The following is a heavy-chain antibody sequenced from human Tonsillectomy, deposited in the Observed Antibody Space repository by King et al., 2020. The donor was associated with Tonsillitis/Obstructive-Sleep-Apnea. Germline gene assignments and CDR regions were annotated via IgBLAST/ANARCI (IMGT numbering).Heavy chain of an antibody. CDR3: ARGGFTILGAD. CDR1: GFTFSDHY. Sequence: VQLVESGGGLVQPGGSLRLSCAASGFTFSDHYMDWVRQAPGKGLEWVGRTRNKANSYTTQYAASVKGRFTISRDDSKNSLYLQMNSLKTEDTAVDYCARGGFTILGADWGQGTLVTVSS. CDR2: TRNKANSYTT. J-gene: IGHJ4*02. V-gene: IGHV3-72*01. D-gene: IGHD3-3*01.